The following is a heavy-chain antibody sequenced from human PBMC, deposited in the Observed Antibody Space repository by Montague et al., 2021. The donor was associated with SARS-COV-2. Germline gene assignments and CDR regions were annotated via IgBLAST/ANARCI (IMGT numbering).Heavy chain of an antibody. V-gene: IGHV3-23*01. D-gene: IGHD1-14*01. CDR1: GFTFSNYA. CDR3: AKKVVGPTNNWFDP. CDR2: ISDSGGIT. Sequence: SLRLSCAASGFTFSNYAMGWVRLAPGKGLEWVSIISDSGGITYYADSXXGRFTISRDNSKNTLFLQMNSLRAEDTAVYYCAKKVVGPTNNWFDPWGQGTLVTVSS. J-gene: IGHJ5*02.